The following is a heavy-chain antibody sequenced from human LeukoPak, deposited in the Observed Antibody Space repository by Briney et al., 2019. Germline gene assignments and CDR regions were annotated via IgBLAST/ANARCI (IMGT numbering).Heavy chain of an antibody. D-gene: IGHD1-7*01. CDR2: MNPDTGNT. Sequence: ASVKVSCKASGYTFTNYDINWVRQATGQGLEWLGWMNPDTGNTGSAQKFQGRVTMTRNTSISTAYMELSRLRSDDTAVYYCASPLWELPPGGFDPWGQGTLVTVSS. CDR3: ASPLWELPPGGFDP. J-gene: IGHJ5*02. V-gene: IGHV1-8*01. CDR1: GYTFTNYD.